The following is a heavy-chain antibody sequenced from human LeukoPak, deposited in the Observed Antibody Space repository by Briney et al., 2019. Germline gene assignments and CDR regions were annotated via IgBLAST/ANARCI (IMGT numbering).Heavy chain of an antibody. Sequence: GGSLRLSCAASGFTFSSYAMHWVRQAPGKGLEWVAVISYDGSNKYYADSAKGRFTISRDNSKNTLYLQMNSLRAEDTAVYYCASVSYYYYMDVWGKGTTVTVSS. CDR2: ISYDGSNK. V-gene: IGHV3-30*01. D-gene: IGHD3-16*01. CDR1: GFTFSSYA. J-gene: IGHJ6*03. CDR3: ASVSYYYYMDV.